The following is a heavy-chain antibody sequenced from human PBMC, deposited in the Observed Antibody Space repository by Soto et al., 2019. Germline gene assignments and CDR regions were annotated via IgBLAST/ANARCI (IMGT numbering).Heavy chain of an antibody. Sequence: SATLSLTCTVSGGSISSSSYYWGWIRQPPGKGLEWIGSIYYSGSTYYNPYLRSRVTISVDTSKNRFSLKLSCATAADTAVYYCARHVRGGIAVAVDPGEFDPWGQGTLVTVSS. CDR3: ARHVRGGIAVAVDPGEFDP. D-gene: IGHD6-19*01. CDR2: IYYSGST. J-gene: IGHJ5*02. V-gene: IGHV4-39*01. CDR1: GGSISSSSYY.